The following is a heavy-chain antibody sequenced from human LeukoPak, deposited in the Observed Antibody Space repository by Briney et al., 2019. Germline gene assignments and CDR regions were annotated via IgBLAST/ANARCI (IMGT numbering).Heavy chain of an antibody. CDR3: AIAGLANDYYFDY. D-gene: IGHD2-21*02. CDR2: INHSGST. CDR1: GGSFSGYY. Sequence: SETLSLTCAVYGGSFSGYYWSWIRQPPGKGQEWIGEINHSGSTNYNPSLKSRVTISVDTSKNQFSLKLSSVTAADTAVYYCAIAGLANDYYFDYWGQGTLVTVSS. J-gene: IGHJ4*02. V-gene: IGHV4-34*01.